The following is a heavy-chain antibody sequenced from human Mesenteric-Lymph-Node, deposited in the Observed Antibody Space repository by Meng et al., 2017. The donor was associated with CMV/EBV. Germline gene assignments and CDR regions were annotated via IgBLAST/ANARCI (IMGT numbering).Heavy chain of an antibody. CDR2: ISSSGSTI. CDR3: ARDLAGAEVGVVVPAAILTTSGYYGMDV. J-gene: IGHJ6*02. CDR1: GFTFSSYE. V-gene: IGHV3-48*03. Sequence: GESPKISCAASGFTFSSYEMNWVRQAPGKGLEWVSYISSSGSTIYYADSVKGRFTISRDNAKNSLYLQMNSLRAEDTAVYYCARDLAGAEVGVVVPAAILTTSGYYGMDVWGQGTTVTVSS. D-gene: IGHD2-2*02.